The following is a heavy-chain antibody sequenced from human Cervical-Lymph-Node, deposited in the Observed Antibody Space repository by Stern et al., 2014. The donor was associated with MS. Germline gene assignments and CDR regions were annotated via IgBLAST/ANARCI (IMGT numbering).Heavy chain of an antibody. CDR2: VYWDDDK. Sequence: TLKESGPTLVKPTQTLTLTCTFSGFSLNINKVAVGWIRQPPGKALEWLALVYWDDDKRYSPSLKSRLNITKDTSKNRVVLTVTNVDPVDTATYYCAHNRDGYFNRWGQGTLVTVSS. D-gene: IGHD5-24*01. CDR1: GFSLNINKVA. V-gene: IGHV2-5*02. CDR3: AHNRDGYFNR. J-gene: IGHJ4*02.